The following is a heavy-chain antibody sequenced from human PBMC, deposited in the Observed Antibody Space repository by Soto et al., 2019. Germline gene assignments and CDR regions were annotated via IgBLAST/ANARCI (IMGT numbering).Heavy chain of an antibody. V-gene: IGHV3-33*08. CDR1: GFTFSSYG. J-gene: IGHJ6*02. CDR2: IWYDGSNK. CDR3: TRATYSSRPYHHGTDV. Sequence: QVQLVESGGGVVQPGRSLRLSCAASGFTFSSYGMHWVRQAPGKGLEWVAVIWYDGSNKYYDDSVKGRFTITRDNSTNTLYLQMNSLRAEDTAVYHSTRATYSSRPYHHGTDVWGQGTKVTVSS. D-gene: IGHD6-13*01.